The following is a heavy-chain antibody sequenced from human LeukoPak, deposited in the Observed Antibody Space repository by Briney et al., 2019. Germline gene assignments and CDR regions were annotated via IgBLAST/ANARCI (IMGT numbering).Heavy chain of an antibody. V-gene: IGHV3-30-3*01. Sequence: PGGSLRLSCAASGFTFSSYAMHWVCQAPGKGLEWVAVISYDGSNKYYADSVKGRFTISRDNSKNTLYLQMNSLRAEDTAVYYCARESYGSGSYGWFDPSGHGTLGTVSS. D-gene: IGHD3-10*01. CDR2: ISYDGSNK. CDR1: GFTFSSYA. J-gene: IGHJ5*02. CDR3: ARESYGSGSYGWFDP.